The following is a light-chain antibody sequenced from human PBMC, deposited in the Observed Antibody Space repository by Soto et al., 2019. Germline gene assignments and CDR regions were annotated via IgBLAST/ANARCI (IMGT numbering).Light chain of an antibody. CDR2: EAY. V-gene: IGKV3-15*01. Sequence: EIVMTQSPATLSVSPGERATLSCRASQSVNSNLAWYPQKRGQAPRLLLYEAYSRATGIPARFSASGSGTESTLTISSLQSEDFAVYYCEQYNNWPLTCGGGTNVEIK. CDR1: QSVNSN. J-gene: IGKJ4*01. CDR3: EQYNNWPLT.